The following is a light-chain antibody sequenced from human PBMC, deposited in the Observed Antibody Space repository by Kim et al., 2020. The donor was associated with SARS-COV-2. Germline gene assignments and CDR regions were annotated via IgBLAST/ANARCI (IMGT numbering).Light chain of an antibody. CDR1: SGSIARNY. CDR3: QSYDSSNWV. J-gene: IGLJ3*02. Sequence: GKTVTLSCTGSSGSIARNYVQWYQQRPGSAPTTVIYEDNQRPSGVPDRFSGSIDSSSNAASLTISGLKTEDEADYYCQSYDSSNWVFGGGTQLTVL. CDR2: EDN. V-gene: IGLV6-57*02.